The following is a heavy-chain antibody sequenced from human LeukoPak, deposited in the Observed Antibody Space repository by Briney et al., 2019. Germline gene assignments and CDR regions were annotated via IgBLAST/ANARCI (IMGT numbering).Heavy chain of an antibody. Sequence: SETLSLTCAVYGGSFSGYYWSWIRQPPGKGLEWIGEINHSGSTNYNPSLKSRVTISVDTSKNQFSLKLSSVTAADTAVYYCARDCSSTSCRSNRAFDIWGQGTMVTVSS. CDR2: INHSGST. V-gene: IGHV4-34*01. CDR1: GGSFSGYY. J-gene: IGHJ3*02. CDR3: ARDCSSTSCRSNRAFDI. D-gene: IGHD2-2*01.